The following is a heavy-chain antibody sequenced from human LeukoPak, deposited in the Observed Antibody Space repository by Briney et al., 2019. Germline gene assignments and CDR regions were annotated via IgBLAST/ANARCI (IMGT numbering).Heavy chain of an antibody. J-gene: IGHJ4*02. CDR1: GGSISSSSYY. CDR2: IYYSGST. D-gene: IGHD3-22*01. CDR3: ASLKIKHYYDSSGYYYD. Sequence: SETLSLTCTVSGGSISSSSYYWGWIRQPPGKGLEWIGSIYYSGSTYYNPSLKSRVTISVDTSKNQFSLKLSSVTAADTAVYYCASLKIKHYYDSSGYYYDWGQGTLVTVSS. V-gene: IGHV4-39*07.